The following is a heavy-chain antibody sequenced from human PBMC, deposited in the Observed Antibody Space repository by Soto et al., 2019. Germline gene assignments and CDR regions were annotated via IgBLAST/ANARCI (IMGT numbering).Heavy chain of an antibody. CDR3: VRAPLDYYYADYFDN. D-gene: IGHD3-10*01. J-gene: IGHJ4*02. CDR2: IIPIFGTA. V-gene: IGHV1-69*13. Sequence: SVKVSCKASGGTFSSYAISWVRQAPGQGLEWMGGIIPIFGTADYAQKFQGRVTITADESTSTAYMELSSLRSEDTAVYYCVRAPLDYYYADYFDNWGQGTLVTVSS. CDR1: GGTFSSYA.